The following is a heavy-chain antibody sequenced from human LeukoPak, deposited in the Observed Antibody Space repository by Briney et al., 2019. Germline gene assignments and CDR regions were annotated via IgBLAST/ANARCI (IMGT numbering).Heavy chain of an antibody. Sequence: GESLKISCKDSGYSFTSYWIGWVRQMPGKGLEWMAVISYDGSNKYYADSVKGRFTISRDNSKNTLYLQMSSLRAEDTAVYYCATTSMGYWGQGTLVTVSS. J-gene: IGHJ4*02. V-gene: IGHV3-30*19. CDR1: GYSFTSYW. CDR2: ISYDGSNK. CDR3: ATTSMGY. D-gene: IGHD1-1*01.